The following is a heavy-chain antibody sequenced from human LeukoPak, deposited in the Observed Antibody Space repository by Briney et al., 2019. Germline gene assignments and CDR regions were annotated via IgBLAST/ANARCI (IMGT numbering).Heavy chain of an antibody. Sequence: GGPLRLSCAASGFTFSSYEMNWVRRAPGKGLDGVSYISSSGSTIYYADSVKGRFTISRDNAKNSLYLQMNSLRAEDTAVYYCAELGITMIGGVWGKGTTVTISS. D-gene: IGHD3-10*02. CDR3: AELGITMIGGV. J-gene: IGHJ6*04. CDR2: ISSSGSTI. CDR1: GFTFSSYE. V-gene: IGHV3-48*03.